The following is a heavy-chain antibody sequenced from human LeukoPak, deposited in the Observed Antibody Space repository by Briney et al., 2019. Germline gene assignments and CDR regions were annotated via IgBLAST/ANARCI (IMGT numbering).Heavy chain of an antibody. D-gene: IGHD6-13*01. Sequence: SVKVSCKGSGGTFSSYAISWVRQAPGQGLEWMGRIIPILGIANYAQKFQGRVTITADKSTSTAYMELSSLRSEDTAVYYCARDDSSSWAFDYWGQGTLVTVSS. J-gene: IGHJ4*02. CDR2: IIPILGIA. CDR3: ARDDSSSWAFDY. CDR1: GGTFSSYA. V-gene: IGHV1-69*04.